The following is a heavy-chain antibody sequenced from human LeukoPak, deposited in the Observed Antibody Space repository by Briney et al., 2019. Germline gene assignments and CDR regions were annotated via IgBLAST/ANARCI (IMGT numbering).Heavy chain of an antibody. J-gene: IGHJ4*02. V-gene: IGHV2-5*01. CDR1: GFSLSTHGVG. D-gene: IGHD2-15*01. Sequence: SGPTLVKPTQTLTLTCTFSGFSLSTHGVGVGWIRQPPGKALEWLAVIYWNDDKRYSPSLKSRLTITKDTSENQVVLTMTNMDPVDTATYFCTQLGWWTPKNWGQGTLLTVSS. CDR3: TQLGWWTPKN. CDR2: IYWNDDK.